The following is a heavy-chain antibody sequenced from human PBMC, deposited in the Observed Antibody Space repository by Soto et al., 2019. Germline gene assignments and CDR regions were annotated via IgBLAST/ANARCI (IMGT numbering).Heavy chain of an antibody. CDR1: GYTFTSYD. V-gene: IGHV1-8*01. CDR3: ARGRGVVVTALDCRFDP. CDR2: MNPNSGNT. D-gene: IGHD2-21*02. J-gene: IGHJ5*02. Sequence: QVQLVQSGAEVKKPGASVKVSCKASGYTFTSYDINWVRQATGQGLEWMGWMNPNSGNTGYAQKFQGRVTMTRNTSISTAYMERSSLRSEDTAVYYCARGRGVVVTALDCRFDPWGQGTLVTVSS.